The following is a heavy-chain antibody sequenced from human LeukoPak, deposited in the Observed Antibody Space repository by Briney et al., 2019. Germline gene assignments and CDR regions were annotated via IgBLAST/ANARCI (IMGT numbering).Heavy chain of an antibody. CDR1: GFTFSSYE. CDR3: ARASVY. V-gene: IGHV3-48*03. Sequence: GGSLRLSCVASGFTFSSYEINWVRQAPGKGLEWVAYISSSGSTIYYADSVKGRFTISRDNAKNSLYLQMNSLRVEDTAVYYSARASVYWGQGTLVTVSS. J-gene: IGHJ4*02. CDR2: ISSSGSTI.